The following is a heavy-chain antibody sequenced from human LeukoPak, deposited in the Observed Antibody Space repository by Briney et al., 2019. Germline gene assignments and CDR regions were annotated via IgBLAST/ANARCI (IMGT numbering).Heavy chain of an antibody. J-gene: IGHJ4*02. D-gene: IGHD1-26*01. CDR2: IYYSGST. V-gene: IGHV4-59*11. CDR3: ARDDPYSGRALRY. CDR1: GGSISSHY. Sequence: PSETLSLTCTVSGGSISSHYWSWIRQPPGKGLEWIGYIYYSGSTNYNPSLKSRVTISVDTSKNQFSLKLSSVTAADTAVYYCARDDPYSGRALRYWGQGTLVTVSS.